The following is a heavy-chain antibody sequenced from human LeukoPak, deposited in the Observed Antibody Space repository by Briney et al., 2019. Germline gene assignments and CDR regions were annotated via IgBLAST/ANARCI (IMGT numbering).Heavy chain of an antibody. CDR3: ARGGRYCSSTSCSVFDP. V-gene: IGHV1-69*13. J-gene: IGHJ5*02. CDR1: GGTFSSYA. Sequence: VASVKVSCKASGGTFSSYAISWVRQAPGQGLEWMGGIIPIFGTANYAQKFQGRVTITADESTSTAYMELSSLRSEDTPVYYCARGGRYCSSTSCSVFDPWGQGTLVTVSS. CDR2: IIPIFGTA. D-gene: IGHD2-2*01.